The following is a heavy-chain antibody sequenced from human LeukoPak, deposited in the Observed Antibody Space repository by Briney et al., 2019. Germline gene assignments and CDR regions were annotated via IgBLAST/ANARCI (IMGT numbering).Heavy chain of an antibody. D-gene: IGHD5-12*01. J-gene: IGHJ4*02. V-gene: IGHV3-48*02. CDR2: ISYGRSTI. Sequence: GGSLRLSCAASGFTFSSYAMSWVRQAPGKGLEWVSYISYGRSTIYYADSVQGRFTISRDNAKNSLYLQMNSLRDEDTAVYYCARVGDGGYDLDYWGQGTLVTVSS. CDR3: ARVGDGGYDLDY. CDR1: GFTFSSYA.